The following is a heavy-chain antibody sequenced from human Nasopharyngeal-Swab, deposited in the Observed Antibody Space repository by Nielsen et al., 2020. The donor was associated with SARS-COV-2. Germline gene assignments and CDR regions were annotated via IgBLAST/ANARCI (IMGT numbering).Heavy chain of an antibody. CDR3: AKVFPYGSGSLSPAWDFHY. CDR2: IVGSGDISGSGGST. V-gene: IGHV3-23*01. D-gene: IGHD3-10*01. J-gene: IGHJ4*02. CDR1: GYSFRTYG. Sequence: GESLKISCVASGYSFRTYGMSWVRQAPGKGLEWVAAIVGSGDISGSGGSTYYADSVKGRFTISRDNSKNTLSLQMNSLRPEDTAVYYCAKVFPYGSGSLSPAWDFHYWGQGTLVTVSS.